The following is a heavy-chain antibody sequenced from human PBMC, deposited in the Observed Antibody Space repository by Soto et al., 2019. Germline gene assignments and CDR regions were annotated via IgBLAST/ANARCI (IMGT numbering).Heavy chain of an antibody. J-gene: IGHJ4*02. D-gene: IGHD4-17*01. V-gene: IGHV3-11*01. CDR3: ARDFDADSRTDFDS. Sequence: QVQLVESGGGLVKPGGSLRLSCATSGFIFSDYYMHWIRQAPGKGPEWISYISGNGRIIQYADSAKGRFTISRDNAQNSLYLQMNSLRAEDTALYFCARDFDADSRTDFDSWGQGTLGPVSS. CDR2: ISGNGRII. CDR1: GFIFSDYY.